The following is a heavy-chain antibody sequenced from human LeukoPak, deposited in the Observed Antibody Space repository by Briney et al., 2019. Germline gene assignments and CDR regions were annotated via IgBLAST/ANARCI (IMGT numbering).Heavy chain of an antibody. Sequence: SETLSLTCAVYGGSFSGYYWSWIRQPPGKGLEWIGEINHSGSTNYNPSLKGRVTISVDTSKNQFSLKLSSVTAADTAVYYCARGQTTVPDYWGQGTLVTVSS. D-gene: IGHD1-7*01. CDR3: ARGQTTVPDY. V-gene: IGHV4-34*01. CDR1: GGSFSGYY. J-gene: IGHJ4*02. CDR2: INHSGST.